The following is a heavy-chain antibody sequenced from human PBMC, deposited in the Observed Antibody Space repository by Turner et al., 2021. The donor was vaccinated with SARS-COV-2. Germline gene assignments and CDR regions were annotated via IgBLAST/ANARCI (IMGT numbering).Heavy chain of an antibody. J-gene: IGHJ5*02. CDR3: ARRSEGYYGSGSHWFDP. D-gene: IGHD3-10*01. CDR1: GGSISSSPYY. CDR2: SYYSGST. Sequence: QLQLQESGPGLVKPSETLSLTCTVSGGSISSSPYYWGWIRQPPGKGLEWIGSSYYSGSTYYNPSLKSRVTISVDTSKNQFSLKLSSVTAADTAVYYCARRSEGYYGSGSHWFDPWGQGTLVTVSS. V-gene: IGHV4-39*01.